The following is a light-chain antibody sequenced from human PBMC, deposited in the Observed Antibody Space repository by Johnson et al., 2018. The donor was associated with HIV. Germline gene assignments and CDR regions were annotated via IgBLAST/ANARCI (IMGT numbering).Light chain of an antibody. CDR2: DNN. J-gene: IGLJ1*01. V-gene: IGLV1-51*01. Sequence: QSVLTQPPSVSAAPGQKLTISCSGSSSNFGNNYVSWYQQLPGTAPKLLIYDNNKRPSGIPNRFSGSKSGPSATLAFPGLTPGDEADYYCGTWDSSLRAGFFGTGTKVTVL. CDR1: SSNFGNNY. CDR3: GTWDSSLRAGF.